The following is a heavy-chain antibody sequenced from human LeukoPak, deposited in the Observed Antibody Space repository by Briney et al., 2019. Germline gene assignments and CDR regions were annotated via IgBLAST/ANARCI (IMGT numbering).Heavy chain of an antibody. CDR3: TTDYLGLPMELYSGYEHAFDI. CDR1: GFTFSNAW. Sequence: PGGSLRLSCAASGFTFSNAWMSWVRQAPGKGLEWVGRIKSKTDGGTTDYAAPVKGRFTISRDDSKNTLYLQMNSLKTEDTAVYYCTTDYLGLPMELYSGYEHAFDIWGQGTMVTVSS. CDR2: IKSKTDGGTT. V-gene: IGHV3-15*01. J-gene: IGHJ3*02. D-gene: IGHD5-12*01.